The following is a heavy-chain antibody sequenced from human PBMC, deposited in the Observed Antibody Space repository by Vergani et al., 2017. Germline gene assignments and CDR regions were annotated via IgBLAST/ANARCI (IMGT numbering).Heavy chain of an antibody. D-gene: IGHD6-19*01. V-gene: IGHV1-46*01. J-gene: IGHJ4*02. Sequence: QVQLVQSGAEVKKPGASVKVSCKASGYTFTSYYMHWVRQAPGQGLEWMGIINPSGGSTSYAQKFQGRVTMTRDTSTSTVYMELSSLRSEDTAVYYCAKGSRFGVAVAGAKFDYWGQGTLVTVSS. CDR3: AKGSRFGVAVAGAKFDY. CDR2: INPSGGST. CDR1: GYTFTSYY.